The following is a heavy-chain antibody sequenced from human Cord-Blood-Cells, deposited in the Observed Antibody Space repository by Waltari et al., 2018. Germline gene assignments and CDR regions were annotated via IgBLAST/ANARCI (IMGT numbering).Heavy chain of an antibody. D-gene: IGHD5-12*01. J-gene: IGHJ6*02. CDR3: ARAIGAVATYYYYYGMDV. CDR1: GYTFTSYA. Sequence: QVQLVQSGAEVKKPGASVKVSCKASGYTFTSYAMHWVRQAPGQRLEWMGWINAGNGNTKYSQKFQGRVTITMDTSAGTAYMELSSLRSEDTAVYYCARAIGAVATYYYYYGMDVWGQGTTVTVSS. V-gene: IGHV1-3*01. CDR2: INAGNGNT.